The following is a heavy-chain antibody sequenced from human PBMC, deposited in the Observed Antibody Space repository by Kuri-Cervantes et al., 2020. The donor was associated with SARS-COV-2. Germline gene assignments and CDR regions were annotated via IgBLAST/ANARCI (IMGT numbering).Heavy chain of an antibody. CDR2: VYSSDART. CDR3: AKVGLAQNDFWSGYYTG. D-gene: IGHD3-3*01. Sequence: GESLKISCAASGFSFSNYAMSWARQAPGRGLEWVAVVYSSDARTYYADSAKGRFSISRDNSKNTVYLQMNSLRVEDTAVYYCAKVGLAQNDFWSGYYTGWGQGTLVTVSS. V-gene: IGHV3-23*05. J-gene: IGHJ4*02. CDR1: GFSFSNYA.